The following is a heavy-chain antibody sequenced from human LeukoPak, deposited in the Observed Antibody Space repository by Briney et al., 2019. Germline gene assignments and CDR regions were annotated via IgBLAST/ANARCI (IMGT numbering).Heavy chain of an antibody. CDR3: ARDPYSGGYGDYYYYYMDL. CDR1: AFSFSASY. Sequence: GGSLRLSCAASAFSFSASYMSWIRHAPGKGLECISYISDDGDIIFYADSVKGRFTISRDNAKNSLYLQMNSLRAEDTAVYYCARDPYSGGYGDYYYYYMDLWGQGTTVTISS. J-gene: IGHJ6*03. D-gene: IGHD1-26*01. V-gene: IGHV3-11*04. CDR2: ISDDGDII.